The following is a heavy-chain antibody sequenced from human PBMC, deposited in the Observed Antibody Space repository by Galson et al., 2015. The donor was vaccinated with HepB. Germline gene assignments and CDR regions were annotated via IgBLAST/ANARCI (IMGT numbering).Heavy chain of an antibody. D-gene: IGHD6-13*01. CDR1: GFFFSDYY. CDR3: ARDYSSRWFYFDY. Sequence: SLRLSCAASGFFFSDYYMTWIRQAPGKGLEWVPYIGSGGSTIYYADSVKGRFTVSRDNAKNSLFLQMNSLRAEDTAVYYCARDYSSRWFYFDYWGQGTLVTVSS. V-gene: IGHV3-11*01. J-gene: IGHJ4*02. CDR2: IGSGGSTI.